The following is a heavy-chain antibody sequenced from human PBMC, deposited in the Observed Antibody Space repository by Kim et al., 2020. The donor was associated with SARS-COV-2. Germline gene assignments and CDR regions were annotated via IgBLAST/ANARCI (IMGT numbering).Heavy chain of an antibody. V-gene: IGHV1-2*02. CDR3: ARSQRAHNYYGMDV. Sequence: ASVKVSCKASGYTFTGYYMHWVRQAPGQGLEWMGWINPNSGGTNYAQKFQGRVTMTRDTSISTAYMELSRLRSDDTAVYYCARSQRAHNYYGMDVWGQGTTVTVSS. CDR2: INPNSGGT. J-gene: IGHJ6*02. CDR1: GYTFTGYY.